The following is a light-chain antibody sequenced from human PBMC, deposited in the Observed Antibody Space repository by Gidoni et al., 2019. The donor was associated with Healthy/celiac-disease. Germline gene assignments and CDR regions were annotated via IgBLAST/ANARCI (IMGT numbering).Light chain of an antibody. CDR3: QQYDNLPFT. V-gene: IGKV1-33*01. CDR1: QDISNY. J-gene: IGKJ3*01. Sequence: DIQMTQSPSSLSASVGDRVTITCQASQDISNYLNLYQQKPGKAPKLLIYDASNLETGVPSRFSGSGSGTAFTFTISSLQPEDIATYYCQQYDNLPFTFXPXTKVDIK. CDR2: DAS.